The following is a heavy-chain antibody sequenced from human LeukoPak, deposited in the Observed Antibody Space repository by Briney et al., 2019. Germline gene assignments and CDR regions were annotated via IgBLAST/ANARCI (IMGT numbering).Heavy chain of an antibody. CDR2: TYYRSKWYN. J-gene: IGHJ3*02. Sequence: SQTLSLTCAISGDSVSSNTAAWNWIRQSPSRGLEWLGRTYYRSKWYNDYAVSVKSRITINPDTSKNQFSLQLSSVTPEDTAVYYCAVEMGTIYSGTFDIWGQGTMVTVSS. D-gene: IGHD5-24*01. CDR3: AVEMGTIYSGTFDI. V-gene: IGHV6-1*01. CDR1: GDSVSSNTAA.